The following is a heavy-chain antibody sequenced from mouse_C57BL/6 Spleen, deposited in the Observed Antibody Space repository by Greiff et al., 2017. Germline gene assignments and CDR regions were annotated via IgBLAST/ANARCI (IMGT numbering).Heavy chain of an antibody. J-gene: IGHJ4*01. D-gene: IGHD4-1*01. V-gene: IGHV1-42*01. Sequence: VQLKQSGPELVKPGASVKISCKASGYSFTGYYMNWVKQSPEKSLEWIGEINPSTGGTTYNQKFKAKATLTVDKSSSTAYMQLKSLTSEDSAVYYCARWDDYGAMDYWGQGTSVTVSS. CDR3: ARWDDYGAMDY. CDR1: GYSFTGYY. CDR2: INPSTGGT.